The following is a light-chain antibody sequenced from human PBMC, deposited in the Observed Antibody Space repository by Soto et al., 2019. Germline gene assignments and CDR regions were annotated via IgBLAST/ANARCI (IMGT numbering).Light chain of an antibody. CDR1: SSDVGGYNF. Sequence: QSALPQPASMSGSPGQSITISCTGTSSDVGGYNFVSWYQQHPGKAPKLMIYHVTNRPSGVSSRFSGSKSGNTASLTISGLQAEGEADYYCSSYTSNITPYVFGTGTKVTVL. V-gene: IGLV2-14*01. CDR2: HVT. CDR3: SSYTSNITPYV. J-gene: IGLJ1*01.